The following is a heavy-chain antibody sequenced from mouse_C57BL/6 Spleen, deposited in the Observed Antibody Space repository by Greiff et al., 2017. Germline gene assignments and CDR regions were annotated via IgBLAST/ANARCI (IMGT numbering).Heavy chain of an antibody. CDR1: GYTFTGYW. D-gene: IGHD2-3*01. J-gene: IGHJ1*03. Sequence: QVQLQQSGAELMKPGASVKLSCKATGYTFTGYWIEWVKQRPGHGLEWIGEILPGSGSTNSNEKFKGKATFTADTSSNTAYMQLSSLTTEDSAIYYCSRGGVDGSPDVWGTGTTGTVAS. CDR2: ILPGSGST. CDR3: SRGGVDGSPDV. V-gene: IGHV1-9*01.